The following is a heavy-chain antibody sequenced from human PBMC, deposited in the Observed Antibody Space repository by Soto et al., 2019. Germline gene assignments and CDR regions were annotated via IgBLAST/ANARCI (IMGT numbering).Heavy chain of an antibody. Sequence: QVQLVQSGAEVKKPGASVKVSCKASGYTFTSYAMHWVHQAPGQRLEWMGWINAGNGNTKYSQKFQGRVTITRDTSASTAYMELSSLRSEDTAVYYCARERGLSSSWPDNWFDPWGQGTLVTVSS. D-gene: IGHD6-13*01. CDR1: GYTFTSYA. V-gene: IGHV1-3*01. CDR3: ARERGLSSSWPDNWFDP. CDR2: INAGNGNT. J-gene: IGHJ5*02.